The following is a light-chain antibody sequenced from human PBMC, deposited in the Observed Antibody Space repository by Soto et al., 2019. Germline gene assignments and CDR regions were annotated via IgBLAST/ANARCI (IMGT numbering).Light chain of an antibody. Sequence: EIVLTQSPATLSLSPGERATLSCRARQSVNSYLAWYQQKPGQAPRLLIYEASNRATGNAARFSGSGSGTDFSLTSTSLEPEDFAVYYCQQRSNWPPYTFGQGTKLEIK. CDR1: QSVNSY. J-gene: IGKJ2*01. CDR3: QQRSNWPPYT. CDR2: EAS. V-gene: IGKV3-11*01.